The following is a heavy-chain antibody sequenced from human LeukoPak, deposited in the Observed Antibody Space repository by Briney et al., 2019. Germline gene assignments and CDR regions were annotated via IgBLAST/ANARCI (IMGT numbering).Heavy chain of an antibody. J-gene: IGHJ4*02. CDR1: GFTFSSYV. CDR2: IGGNGGST. D-gene: IGHD6-19*01. CDR3: AKGGGGTSGWYGDY. Sequence: GGSLRLSCAASGFTFSSYVMTWVRQAPGKGLDRVSTIGGNGGSTYYAASVKGQLTISRDNSKNTLYLQMNSLRAEDTAVYYCAKGGGGTSGWYGDYWGQGALVTVSS. V-gene: IGHV3-23*01.